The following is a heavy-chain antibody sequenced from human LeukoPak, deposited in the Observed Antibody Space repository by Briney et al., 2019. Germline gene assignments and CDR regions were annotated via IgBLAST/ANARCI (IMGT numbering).Heavy chain of an antibody. CDR3: AITPKGTAMVTGYFQH. Sequence: SVKVSCKASGGTFSSYAISWVRQAPGQGLEWMGRIIPIFGTANYAQKFQGRVTITTDESTSTAYMELSSLRSEDTAVYYCAITPKGTAMVTGYFQHWGQSTLVTVSS. V-gene: IGHV1-69*05. D-gene: IGHD5-18*01. J-gene: IGHJ1*01. CDR1: GGTFSSYA. CDR2: IIPIFGTA.